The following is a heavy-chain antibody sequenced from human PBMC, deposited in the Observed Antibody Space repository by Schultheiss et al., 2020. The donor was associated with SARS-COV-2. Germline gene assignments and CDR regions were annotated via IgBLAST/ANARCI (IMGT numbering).Heavy chain of an antibody. V-gene: IGHV3-33*01. Sequence: GGSLRLSCAASGFTFSSYGMHWVRQAPGKGLEWVAVIWYDGSNKYYADSVKGRFTISRDNSKNTLYLQMNSLRAEDTAVYYCARAHTYYYDTDFDYWGQGTLVTVSS. D-gene: IGHD3-22*01. CDR3: ARAHTYYYDTDFDY. J-gene: IGHJ4*02. CDR1: GFTFSSYG. CDR2: IWYDGSNK.